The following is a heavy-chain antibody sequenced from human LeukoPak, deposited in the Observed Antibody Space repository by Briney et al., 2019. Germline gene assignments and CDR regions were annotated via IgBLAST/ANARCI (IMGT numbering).Heavy chain of an antibody. CDR1: GGSISSSSYY. Sequence: PSETLSLTCTVSGGSISSSSYYWGWIRQPQGKGLEWIGSIYYSGSTYYNPSLKSRVTISVDTSKNQFSLKLSSVTAADTAVYYCARQKSPLRYSGSYFYYWGQGTLVTVSS. CDR3: ARQKSPLRYSGSYFYY. V-gene: IGHV4-39*01. J-gene: IGHJ4*02. D-gene: IGHD1-26*01. CDR2: IYYSGST.